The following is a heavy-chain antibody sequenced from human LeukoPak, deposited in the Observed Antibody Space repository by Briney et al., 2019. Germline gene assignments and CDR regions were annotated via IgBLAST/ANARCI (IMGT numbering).Heavy chain of an antibody. V-gene: IGHV3-21*01. CDR2: ISSSSSYI. D-gene: IGHD2-2*01. J-gene: IGHJ4*02. CDR1: GFTFSSYS. Sequence: GGFLRLSCAASGFTFSSYSMNWVRQAPGKGLEWVSSISSSSSYIYYADSVKGRFTISRDNAKNSLYLQMNSLRAEDTAVYYCARAPTYCSSTSCYRLRSIEPGDYWGQGTLVTVSS. CDR3: ARAPTYCSSTSCYRLRSIEPGDY.